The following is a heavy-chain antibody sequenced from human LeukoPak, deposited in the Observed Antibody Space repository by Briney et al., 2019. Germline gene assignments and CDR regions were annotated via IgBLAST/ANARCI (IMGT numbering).Heavy chain of an antibody. CDR2: IRYDGSNK. CDR1: GFTFSSYG. CDR3: AKEAIYSSSWHSADY. D-gene: IGHD6-13*01. J-gene: IGHJ4*02. V-gene: IGHV3-30*02. Sequence: PGGSLRLSCAASGFTFSSYGMHWVRQAPGKGLEWVAFIRYDGSNKYYADSVKGRFTISRDNSKNTLYLQMNSLRAEDTAVYYCAKEAIYSSSWHSADYWGQGTLVTVSS.